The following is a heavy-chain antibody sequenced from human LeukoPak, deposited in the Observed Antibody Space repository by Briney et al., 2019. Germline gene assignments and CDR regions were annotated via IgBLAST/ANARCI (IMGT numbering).Heavy chain of an antibody. V-gene: IGHV1-2*02. Sequence: ASVKVSCKASGGTFSSYAISWVRQAPGQGLEWMGWINPNTGGTNFAQRFQGRVTMTRDTSINTAYMELSSLRSDDTAMYYCAREGAPQLSSYFDHWGQGTLVTVSS. J-gene: IGHJ4*02. D-gene: IGHD1-1*01. CDR3: AREGAPQLSSYFDH. CDR1: GGTFSSYA. CDR2: INPNTGGT.